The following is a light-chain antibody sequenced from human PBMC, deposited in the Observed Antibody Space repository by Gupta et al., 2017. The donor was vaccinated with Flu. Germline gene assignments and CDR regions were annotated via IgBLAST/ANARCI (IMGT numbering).Light chain of an antibody. CDR1: SANIGAGYD. CDR2: ANS. Sequence: QSVLTQPPSVSGAPGQRVPIACTGGSANIGAGYDVQWYQQLPGTAPKLLIYANSDRPSGVPDRFSGSKSGISASLAITGLQAGDEADYYCQSYDSSLSGYVFGTGTKVTVL. V-gene: IGLV1-40*01. J-gene: IGLJ1*01. CDR3: QSYDSSLSGYV.